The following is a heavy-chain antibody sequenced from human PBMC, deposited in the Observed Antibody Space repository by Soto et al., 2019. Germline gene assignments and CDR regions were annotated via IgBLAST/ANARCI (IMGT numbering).Heavy chain of an antibody. J-gene: IGHJ4*02. CDR3: ARTSGSPDY. Sequence: HPGGSLRLSCAASGFTFSSYAMSWVRQAPGKGLEWVSAISGGGGRSTYYADSVKGRFTLSRDDSKNTLYLQMNSLRAEDTAVYYCARTSGSPDYWGQGTLVTVSS. V-gene: IGHV3-23*01. D-gene: IGHD1-26*01. CDR2: ISGGGGRST. CDR1: GFTFSSYA.